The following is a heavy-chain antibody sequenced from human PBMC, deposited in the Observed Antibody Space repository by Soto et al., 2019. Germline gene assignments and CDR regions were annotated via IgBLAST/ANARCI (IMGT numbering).Heavy chain of an antibody. D-gene: IGHD3-16*01. J-gene: IGHJ5*02. V-gene: IGHV3-30*18. Sequence: QVQLVESGGGVVQPGRSLRLSCAASGFTFSSFGMHWVRQAPDKGLQWVAVISYDGSDKYYADSVKGRFTISRDDSTNTXYLQMNSLRPEDTAVYYCAKTSGYDYVWGSSGLDPWGQGTLVTVSS. CDR3: AKTSGYDYVWGSSGLDP. CDR2: ISYDGSDK. CDR1: GFTFSSFG.